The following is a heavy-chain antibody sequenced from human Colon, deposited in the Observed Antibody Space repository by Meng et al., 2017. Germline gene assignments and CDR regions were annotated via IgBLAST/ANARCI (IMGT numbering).Heavy chain of an antibody. D-gene: IGHD4-17*01. CDR2: IYSGGST. CDR3: ARAMTYGDYPLDY. V-gene: IGHV3-53*01. CDR1: GFTVSSNY. Sequence: GESLKISCVASGFTVSSNYMSWVRQAPGKGLEWVSVIYSGGSTYYADSVKGRFTISRDNSKNTLYLQMNSLRAEDTAVYYCARAMTYGDYPLDYWGQGTLVTVSS. J-gene: IGHJ4*02.